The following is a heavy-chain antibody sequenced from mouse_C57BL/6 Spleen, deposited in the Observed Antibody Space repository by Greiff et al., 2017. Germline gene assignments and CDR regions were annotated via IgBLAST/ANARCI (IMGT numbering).Heavy chain of an antibody. V-gene: IGHV1-69*01. D-gene: IGHD1-1*01. CDR2: FDPSDSYT. J-gene: IGHJ4*01. Sequence: QVQLQQPGAELVMPGASVKLSCKASGYTFTSYCMHWVKLRPGQGLEWIGEFDPSDSYTNSNQKFKGKSTLTVDKASSTAYLQLSSLTSDDSAVYYCARRGGRDYAMDYWGQGTSVTVSS. CDR1: GYTFTSYC. CDR3: ARRGGRDYAMDY.